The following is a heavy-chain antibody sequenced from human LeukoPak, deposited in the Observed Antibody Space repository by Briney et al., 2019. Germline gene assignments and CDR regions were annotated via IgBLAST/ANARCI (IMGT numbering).Heavy chain of an antibody. D-gene: IGHD3-22*01. J-gene: IGHJ5*02. V-gene: IGHV3-33*01. CDR2: IWYDGSNK. CDR1: GFTFSSYG. CDR3: ARFPPLYDSSGYPAP. Sequence: GGSLRLSCAASGFTFSSYGMHWVRQAPGKGLEWVAVIWYDGSNKYYADSVKGRFAISRDNSKNTLYLQMNSLRSEDTAVYYCARFPPLYDSSGYPAPWGQGTLVTVSS.